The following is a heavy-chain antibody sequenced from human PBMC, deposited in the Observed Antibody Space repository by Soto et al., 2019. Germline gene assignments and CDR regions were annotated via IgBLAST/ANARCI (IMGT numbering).Heavy chain of an antibody. Sequence: PSATLSLTCTVSGGSIRISYWSWIRQPPGKGLEWIGYIYYSGSTNYNPSLKSRVTISVDRSKNQFSLELTSVTAADTAVYYCGHGAYYYYMDVWGKGTTVT. V-gene: IGHV4-59*08. CDR2: IYYSGST. D-gene: IGHD1-26*01. CDR3: GHGAYYYYMDV. CDR1: GGSIRISY. J-gene: IGHJ6*03.